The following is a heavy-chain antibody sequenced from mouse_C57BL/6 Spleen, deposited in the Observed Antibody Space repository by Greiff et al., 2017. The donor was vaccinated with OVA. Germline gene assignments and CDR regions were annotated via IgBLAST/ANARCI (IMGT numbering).Heavy chain of an antibody. CDR1: GFTFSSYA. CDR3: ARGDDGYYEGNWFAY. D-gene: IGHD2-3*01. J-gene: IGHJ3*01. V-gene: IGHV5-4*01. Sequence: EVQRVESGGGLVKPGGSLKLSCAASGFTFSSYAMSWVRQTPEKRLEWVATISDGGSYTYYPDNVKGRFTISRDNAKNNLYLQMSHLKSEDTAMYYCARGDDGYYEGNWFAYWGQGTLVTVSA. CDR2: ISDGGSYT.